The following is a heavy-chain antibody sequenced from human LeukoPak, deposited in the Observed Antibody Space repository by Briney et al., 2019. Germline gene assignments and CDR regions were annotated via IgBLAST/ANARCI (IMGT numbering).Heavy chain of an antibody. CDR1: GFTFSSYE. CDR3: ARDRGLVGATGTLDY. V-gene: IGHV3-48*03. Sequence: GGSLRLSCAASGFTFSSYEINWVRQAPGEGLEWVSYISSSGSTIYYADSVKGRFTISRDNAKNSLYLQMNSLRAEDTAVYYCARDRGLVGATGTLDYWGQGTLVTVSS. CDR2: ISSSGSTI. D-gene: IGHD1-26*01. J-gene: IGHJ4*02.